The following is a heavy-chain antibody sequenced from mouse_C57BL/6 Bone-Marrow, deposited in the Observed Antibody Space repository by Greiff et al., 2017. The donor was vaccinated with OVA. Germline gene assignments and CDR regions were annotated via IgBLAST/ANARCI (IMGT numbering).Heavy chain of an antibody. CDR1: GYTFTSYW. Sequence: QVQLQQSGAELVKPGASVKLSCKASGYTFTSYWMQWVKQRPGQGLEWIGEIDPSDSYTNYNQKFKGKATLTVDTSSSTAYMQLSSLTSEDSAVYYCASGYDFDYWGQGTTLTVSS. CDR3: ASGYDFDY. V-gene: IGHV1-50*01. CDR2: IDPSDSYT. J-gene: IGHJ2*01. D-gene: IGHD1-2*01.